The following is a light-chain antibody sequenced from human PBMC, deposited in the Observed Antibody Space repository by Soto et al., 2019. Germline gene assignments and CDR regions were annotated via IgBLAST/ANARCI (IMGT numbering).Light chain of an antibody. V-gene: IGKV1-27*01. J-gene: IGKJ1*01. CDR2: AAS. CDR1: QGISNH. Sequence: DMPMTQSPPSLYASVGDPVSLTCRASQGISNHLDWYQQKPGKAPKLLIDAASTLQSGGPSRFSGSGSGTEFTLTISSLQPEDVATYHCQKYDRAPWTCGRGTKVEI. CDR3: QKYDRAPWT.